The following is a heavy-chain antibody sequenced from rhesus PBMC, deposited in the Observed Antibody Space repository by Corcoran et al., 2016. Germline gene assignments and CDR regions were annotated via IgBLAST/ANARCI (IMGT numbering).Heavy chain of an antibody. CDR2: IFGNGEIT. CDR1: DGSISRSYW. CDR3: ARIGSGYF. V-gene: IGHV4-93*01. Sequence: QVQLQESGPALVKPSETLSLTCAVSDGSISRSYWWSWIRQSPGKGLEWIGGIFGNGEITEYNPSPKSRVTIAKDPSKNHFSLKLTSVTAADTAVYYCARIGSGYFWGQGVLVTVSS. J-gene: IGHJ4*01. D-gene: IGHD2-21*01.